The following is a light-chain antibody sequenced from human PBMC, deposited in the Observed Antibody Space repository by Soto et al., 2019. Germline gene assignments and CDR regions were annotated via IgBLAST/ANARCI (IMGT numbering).Light chain of an antibody. J-gene: IGLJ1*01. Sequence: QSALTRPPSASGSPGQSVTISCTGTSSDVDDYNYVSWYQQHPGKAPKLMIYEVSKRPSGVPDRFSGSKSGNTASLTVSGLQAEDEADYYCSSYAGSNNYVFGTGTKVTVL. CDR1: SSDVDDYNY. V-gene: IGLV2-8*01. CDR3: SSYAGSNNYV. CDR2: EVS.